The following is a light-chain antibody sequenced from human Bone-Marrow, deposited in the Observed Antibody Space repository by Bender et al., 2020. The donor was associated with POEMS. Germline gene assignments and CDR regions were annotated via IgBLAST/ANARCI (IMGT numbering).Light chain of an antibody. CDR2: DDS. CDR1: NIGSRS. CDR3: QSADSSGRMVV. V-gene: IGLV3-21*02. Sequence: SYVLTQPPSVSLAPGQTARITCGGKNIGSRSVHWYQQKPGQAPVLVVYDDSDRPSGIPERFSGSSSGTTVTLTISGVQAEDGADYYCQSADSSGRMVVFGGGTKLTVL. J-gene: IGLJ3*02.